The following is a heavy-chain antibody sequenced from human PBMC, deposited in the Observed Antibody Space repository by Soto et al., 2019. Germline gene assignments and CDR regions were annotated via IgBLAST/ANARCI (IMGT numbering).Heavy chain of an antibody. J-gene: IGHJ6*02. V-gene: IGHV4-31*03. D-gene: IGHD6-13*01. CDR3: ASSSPYYYYGMDV. CDR1: GGSISSGGYY. CDR2: IYYSGST. Sequence: LSLTCTVSGGSISSGGYYWSWIRQHPGKGLEWIGYIYYSGSTYYNPSLKSRVTISVDTSKNQFSLKLSSVTAADTAVYYCASSSPYYYYGMDVWGQGTTVTVSS.